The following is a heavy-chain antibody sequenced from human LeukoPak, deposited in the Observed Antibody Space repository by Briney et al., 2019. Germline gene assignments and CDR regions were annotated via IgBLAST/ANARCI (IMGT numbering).Heavy chain of an antibody. CDR3: ARGDDSGYYDYFDY. CDR1: GFTFSSYA. V-gene: IGHV3-23*01. J-gene: IGHJ4*02. CDR2: ISASGGNT. Sequence: PGGSLRLSCAASGFTFSSYAMSWVRQAPGKGLEWVSAISASGGNTYYADFVKGRFTISRDNSKNTLYLQMNSLRAEDAAMYYCARGDDSGYYDYFDYWGQGALVTVSS. D-gene: IGHD3-22*01.